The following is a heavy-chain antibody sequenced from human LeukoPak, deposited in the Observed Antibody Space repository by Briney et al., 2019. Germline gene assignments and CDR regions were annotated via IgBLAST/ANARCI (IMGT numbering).Heavy chain of an antibody. V-gene: IGHV3-30-3*02. D-gene: IGHD2-2*01. Sequence: RRSLRLSCVPSGLTPSSYAMHWVRPAPGKGLGWVAVILYVGSNKYYTDSVKGRFTISRDKAKNTLYLQMNSLRAEVTAVYYCAKGSRYYSSTRCYPWYYCYGMDVWGKGTTVTVSS. CDR2: ILYVGSNK. J-gene: IGHJ6*04. CDR1: GLTPSSYA. CDR3: AKGSRYYSSTRCYPWYYCYGMDV.